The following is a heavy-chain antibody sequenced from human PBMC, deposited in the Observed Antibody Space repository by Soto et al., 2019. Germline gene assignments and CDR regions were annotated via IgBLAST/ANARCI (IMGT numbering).Heavy chain of an antibody. J-gene: IGHJ6*02. CDR3: ARDFGETDGYYYGMDV. CDR2: IWYDGSNK. Sequence: GGSLRLSCAASGFTFSSYGMHWVRQAPGKGLEWVAVIWYDGSNKYYADSVKGRFTISRDNSKNTLYLQMNSLRAEDTAVYYCARDFGETDGYYYGMDVWGQGTTVTVSS. CDR1: GFTFSSYG. V-gene: IGHV3-33*01. D-gene: IGHD3-10*01.